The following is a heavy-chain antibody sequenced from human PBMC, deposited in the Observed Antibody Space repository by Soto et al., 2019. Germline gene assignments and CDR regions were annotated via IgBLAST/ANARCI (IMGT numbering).Heavy chain of an antibody. J-gene: IGHJ5*02. V-gene: IGHV3-21*01. D-gene: IGHD6-19*01. CDR3: ARDGLIAVAARYNWFDP. Sequence: GSLRRSCSASGCTFSSYSMNWVRQAPGKGLEWVSSISSSSSYIYYADSVKGRFTISRDNAKNSLYLQMNSLRAEDTAVYYCARDGLIAVAARYNWFDPWGQGTLVTVYS. CDR2: ISSSSSYI. CDR1: GCTFSSYS.